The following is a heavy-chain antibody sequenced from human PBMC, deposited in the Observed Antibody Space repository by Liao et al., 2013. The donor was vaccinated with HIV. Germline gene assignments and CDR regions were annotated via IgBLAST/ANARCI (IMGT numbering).Heavy chain of an antibody. CDR1: GGSISIGSYY. Sequence: QVQLQESGPGLVRPSQTLSLTCTVSGGSISIGSYYWNWIRQPAGKGLEWMGRIYTTGSTNYSPSLKSRVTISVDTSKNQFSLRLSSVTAADTAVYFCARWDGLPRYFDYWGQGTLVPVLL. CDR3: ARWDGLPRYFDY. D-gene: IGHD1-26*01. V-gene: IGHV4-61*02. J-gene: IGHJ4*02. CDR2: IYTTGST.